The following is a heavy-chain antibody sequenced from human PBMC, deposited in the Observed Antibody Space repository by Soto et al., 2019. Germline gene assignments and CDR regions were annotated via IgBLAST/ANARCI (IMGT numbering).Heavy chain of an antibody. D-gene: IGHD6-13*01. J-gene: IGHJ6*02. V-gene: IGHV5-10-1*01. Sequence: GESLKISCKGSGYSFTSYWISWVRQMPGKGLEWMGRIDPSDSYTNYSPSFQGHVTISADKSISTVYLQWSSLKASDTAMYYCASGKAAAGQYYYYYSGMDVWGQGTTVTVSS. CDR1: GYSFTSYW. CDR3: ASGKAAAGQYYYYYSGMDV. CDR2: IDPSDSYT.